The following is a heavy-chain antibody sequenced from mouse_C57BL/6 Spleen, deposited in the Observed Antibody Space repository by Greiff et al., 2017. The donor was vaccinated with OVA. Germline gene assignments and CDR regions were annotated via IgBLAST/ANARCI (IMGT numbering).Heavy chain of an antibody. CDR1: GYTFTSYW. D-gene: IGHD1-1*01. J-gene: IGHJ1*03. V-gene: IGHV1-53*01. Sequence: VQLQQPWTELVKPGASVKLSCKASGYTFTSYWMHWVKQRPGQGLEWIGNINPSNGGTNYNEKFKSKATLTVDKSSSTAYMQLSSLTSEDSAVYYCARTNGSRVWYFDVWGTGTTVTVSS. CDR3: ARTNGSRVWYFDV. CDR2: INPSNGGT.